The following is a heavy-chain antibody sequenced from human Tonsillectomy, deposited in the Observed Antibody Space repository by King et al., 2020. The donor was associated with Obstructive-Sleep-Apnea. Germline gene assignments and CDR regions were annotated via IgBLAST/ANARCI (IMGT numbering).Heavy chain of an antibody. CDR2: ISAYNGNT. J-gene: IGHJ4*02. CDR3: ARDLGDIVLMVYATRTFDY. D-gene: IGHD2-8*01. CDR1: GYTFTSYG. V-gene: IGHV1-18*04. Sequence: QLVQSGAEVKKPGASVKVSCKASGYTFTSYGISWVRQAPGQGLEWMGWISAYNGNTNYAQKFQGRVTMTTDTSTSTAYMELRSLRSDDTAVYYCARDLGDIVLMVYATRTFDYWGQGPLVTVSS.